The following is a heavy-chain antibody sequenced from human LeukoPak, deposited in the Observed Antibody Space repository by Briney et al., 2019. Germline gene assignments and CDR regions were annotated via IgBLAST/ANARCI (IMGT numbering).Heavy chain of an antibody. D-gene: IGHD3-10*01. CDR1: GFSFENYA. CDR3: AKLLWFGDLGGGPFDI. CDR2: IIWNSGKI. V-gene: IGHV3-9*01. J-gene: IGHJ3*02. Sequence: PGGSLRLSCEASGFSFENYAIHWVRQAPGKGLEWVSGIIWNSGKIGYAASVEGRFTISRDNAKQSLYLQMNSLRLEDTALYYCAKLLWFGDLGGGPFDIWGQGTMVTVSS.